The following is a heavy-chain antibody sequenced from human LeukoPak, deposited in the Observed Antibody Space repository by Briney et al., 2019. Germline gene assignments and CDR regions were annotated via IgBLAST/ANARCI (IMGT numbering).Heavy chain of an antibody. Sequence: KPSETLSLTCAVYGGSFSGYYWSWIRQPPGKGLEWIGEINHSGSTNHNPSLKSRVTISLDTSKNQFSLKLSSVTAADTAVYYCASTERCSTTCPLDYWGQGTLVTVSS. J-gene: IGHJ4*02. CDR3: ASTERCSTTCPLDY. CDR2: INHSGST. V-gene: IGHV4-34*01. D-gene: IGHD2-2*01. CDR1: GGSFSGYY.